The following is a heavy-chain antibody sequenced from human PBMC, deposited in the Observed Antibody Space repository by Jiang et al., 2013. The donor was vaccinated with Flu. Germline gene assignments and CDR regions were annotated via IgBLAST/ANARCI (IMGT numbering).Heavy chain of an antibody. CDR2: KLYGARR. J-gene: IGHJ4*02. Sequence: KLYGARREYAASVKGRFTISRDDSKSIAYLQMSSLRTEDTAVYYCTRDLVRDIIMIPATYFDSWGQGTLVTVSS. CDR3: TRDLVRDIIMIPATYFDS. V-gene: IGHV3-49*02. D-gene: IGHD2-2*01.